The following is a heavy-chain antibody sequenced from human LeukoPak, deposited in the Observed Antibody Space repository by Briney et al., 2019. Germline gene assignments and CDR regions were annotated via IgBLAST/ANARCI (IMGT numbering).Heavy chain of an antibody. CDR2: INPNSGGT. CDR3: ARDGYDILTGYYKGYYGMDV. CDR1: GYTFTGYY. D-gene: IGHD3-9*01. J-gene: IGHJ6*02. Sequence: GASVKVSCKASGYTFTGYYMHWVRQAPGQGLEWMGWINPNSGGTNYAQKFRGWVTMTRDTSISTAYMELSRLRSDDTAVYYCARDGYDILTGYYKGYYGMDVWGQGTTVTVSS. V-gene: IGHV1-2*04.